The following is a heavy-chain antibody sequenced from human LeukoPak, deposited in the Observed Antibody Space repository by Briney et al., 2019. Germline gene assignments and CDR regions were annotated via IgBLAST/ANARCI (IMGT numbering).Heavy chain of an antibody. Sequence: GGSLRLSCAASGFTVSSNYMSWVRQAPGKGLEWFSYISSSSSTIYYADSVKGRFTISRDDAKNSMYLQMNSLRAEDTAVYYCARDLTFGDPLSFDYWGQGTLVTVSS. CDR1: GFTVSSNY. D-gene: IGHD3-16*01. J-gene: IGHJ4*02. V-gene: IGHV3-48*01. CDR2: ISSSSSTI. CDR3: ARDLTFGDPLSFDY.